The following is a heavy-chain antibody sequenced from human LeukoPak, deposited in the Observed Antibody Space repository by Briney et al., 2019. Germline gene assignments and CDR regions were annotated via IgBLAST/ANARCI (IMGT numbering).Heavy chain of an antibody. CDR2: IKQDGSET. CDR1: GFTFSNYW. Sequence: GGSLRVSCAASGFTFSNYWMSWVRQAPGNGLEWVANIKQDGSETYYVDSVTGRFTISRDNAKNSLSLQMNSLRAEDTAVYYCAREGNRRSFDYWGQGTLVTVS. V-gene: IGHV3-7*01. J-gene: IGHJ4*02. D-gene: IGHD2/OR15-2a*01. CDR3: AREGNRRSFDY.